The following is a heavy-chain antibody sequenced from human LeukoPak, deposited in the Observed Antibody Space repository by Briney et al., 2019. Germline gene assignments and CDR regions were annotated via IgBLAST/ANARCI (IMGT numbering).Heavy chain of an antibody. V-gene: IGHV3-23*01. CDR3: ASTPYSSGSYFDY. CDR1: GFTFAGYA. J-gene: IGHJ4*02. CDR2: IGDSGGGT. Sequence: PGGSLRLSCAASGFTFAGYAMSWVRQAPGKGLEWVSAIGDSGGGTYYADSVKGRFTISRDNSENTLYLQMNGLRAEDTAVYYCASTPYSSGSYFDYWGQGTLVTVSS. D-gene: IGHD1-26*01.